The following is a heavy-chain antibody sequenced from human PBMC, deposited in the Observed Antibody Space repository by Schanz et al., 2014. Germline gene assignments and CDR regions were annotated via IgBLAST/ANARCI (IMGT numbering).Heavy chain of an antibody. CDR3: ARDGEAAAGCDY. CDR2: ISAYNGHT. V-gene: IGHV1-18*01. Sequence: QGQLVQSGAEVKKPGASVKVSCKASGYTFTSYGITWVRQAPGQGLEWMGWISAYNGHTTYAQKFQGRVTMTRNTSIATAYLELSSLRSGDTAVYYCARDGEAAAGCDYWGQGTLVTVSS. J-gene: IGHJ4*02. CDR1: GYTFTSYG. D-gene: IGHD6-13*01.